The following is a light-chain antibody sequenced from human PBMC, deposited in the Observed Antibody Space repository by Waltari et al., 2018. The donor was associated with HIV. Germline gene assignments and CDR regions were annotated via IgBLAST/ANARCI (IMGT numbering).Light chain of an antibody. Sequence: QSVLTQPPSVSAAPGQQVTFSCSGSNSNIGKNFVSWYQQLPEAAPKLIIYDNNKRPSGVPDRFAGSNSATSATLAITGLQTGDEADYYCGTWDSSVSAGVFGGGTKLTVL. CDR1: NSNIGKNF. CDR2: DNN. J-gene: IGLJ2*01. V-gene: IGLV1-51*01. CDR3: GTWDSSVSAGV.